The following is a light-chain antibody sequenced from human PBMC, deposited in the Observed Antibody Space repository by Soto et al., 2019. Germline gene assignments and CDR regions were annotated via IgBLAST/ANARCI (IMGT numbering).Light chain of an antibody. CDR2: AAS. CDR3: QQSYSTRIT. CDR1: QSISSY. Sequence: DVQMTQTQSSLSASVGDRVTITCRASQSISSYLNWYQQKPGKAPKLLIYAASSLQSGVPSRFSGSGSGTDFTLTISSLQPEDFATYYCQQSYSTRITFGQGTRLEIK. V-gene: IGKV1-39*01. J-gene: IGKJ5*01.